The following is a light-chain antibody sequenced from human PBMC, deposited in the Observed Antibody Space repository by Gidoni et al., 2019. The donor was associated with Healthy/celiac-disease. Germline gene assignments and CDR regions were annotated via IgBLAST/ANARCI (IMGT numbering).Light chain of an antibody. Sequence: VIWMTQSPSLLSASTGDRVTISCRMSQCISSYLAWYQQKPGKAPELLIYAASTLQSGVPSRFSGSGSGTDFTLTISCLQSEDFATYYCQHYYSFPWTFGQGTKVEIK. CDR3: QHYYSFPWT. J-gene: IGKJ1*01. CDR2: AAS. V-gene: IGKV1D-8*01. CDR1: QCISSY.